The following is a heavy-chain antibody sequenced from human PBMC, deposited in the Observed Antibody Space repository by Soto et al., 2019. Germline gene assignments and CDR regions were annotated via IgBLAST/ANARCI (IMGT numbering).Heavy chain of an antibody. CDR2: INHSGST. J-gene: IGHJ4*02. V-gene: IGHV4-34*01. D-gene: IGHD6-13*01. Sequence: QVQLQQWGAGLLKPSETLSLTCAVYGGSFSGYSWSWIRQPPGKALEWIGEINHSGSTNYNPSLKSRVTISVDTSKNQVSLNLSSVTAADTAVYYCARGRKGYSSSCYVDWGQGTLVTVSS. CDR1: GGSFSGYS. CDR3: ARGRKGYSSSCYVD.